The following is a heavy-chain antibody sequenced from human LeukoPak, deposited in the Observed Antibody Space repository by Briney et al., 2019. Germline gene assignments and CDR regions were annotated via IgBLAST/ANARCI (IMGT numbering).Heavy chain of an antibody. Sequence: GGSLRLSCAASGFTFSSYAMHWVRQAPGKGLEWVAFIRNDGRNTYYADSVKGRFAISRDNSKNTLHLQMNSLRAEDTAVYYCAKDRVSSETDFDCWGQGTLVTVSS. J-gene: IGHJ4*02. D-gene: IGHD3-22*01. CDR2: IRNDGRNT. CDR3: AKDRVSSETDFDC. CDR1: GFTFSSYA. V-gene: IGHV3-30*02.